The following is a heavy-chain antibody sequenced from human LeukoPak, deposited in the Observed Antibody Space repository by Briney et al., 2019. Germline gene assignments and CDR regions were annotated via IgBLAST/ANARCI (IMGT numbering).Heavy chain of an antibody. CDR1: GFTVSTNY. J-gene: IGHJ5*02. CDR2: FYRSGDT. D-gene: IGHD2-15*01. V-gene: IGHV3-66*01. CDR3: ARDKRYCSSGRCWGVQFGP. Sequence: PGGSLRLSCAASGFTVSTNYMSWVRQAPGKGPEWISIFYRSGDTYYADSVKGRFTISRDNSKNTLYLQMNRLRVKDTAVYYCARDKRYCSSGRCWGVQFGPWGQGTLVTVSS.